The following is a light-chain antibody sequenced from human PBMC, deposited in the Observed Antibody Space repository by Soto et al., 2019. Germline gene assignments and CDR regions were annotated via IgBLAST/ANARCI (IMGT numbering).Light chain of an antibody. CDR1: QSVSSGY. CDR2: GVC. V-gene: IGKV3-20*01. CDR3: QQYAASPRT. J-gene: IGKJ1*01. Sequence: EIVLTQSPGTLSLSPRERATLSCRASQSVSSGYLAWYQHKPGQAPRLLIYGVCSRAPGIPDRFSGSGSGTDFTLTISRLEPEDFAVYYCQQYAASPRTFGQGTQVEVK.